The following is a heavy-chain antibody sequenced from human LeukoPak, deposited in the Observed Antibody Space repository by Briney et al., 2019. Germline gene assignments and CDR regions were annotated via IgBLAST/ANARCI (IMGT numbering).Heavy chain of an antibody. D-gene: IGHD6-13*01. CDR3: ARVQYSSSPNDAFDI. Sequence: GGSLRLSCAASGFTFSDYYMSWIRQAPGKGLEWVSYISSSGSTIYYADSVKGRFTISRDNAKNSLYLQMNSLRAEDTAVYYCARVQYSSSPNDAFDIWGQGTMATVSS. CDR1: GFTFSDYY. V-gene: IGHV3-11*01. CDR2: ISSSGSTI. J-gene: IGHJ3*02.